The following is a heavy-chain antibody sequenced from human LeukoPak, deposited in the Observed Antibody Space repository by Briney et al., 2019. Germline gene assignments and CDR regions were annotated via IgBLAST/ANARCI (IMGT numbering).Heavy chain of an antibody. D-gene: IGHD3-10*01. Sequence: PSETLSLTCAVYGGSFSGYYWSWIRQPPGKGLEWIGEINHSGSTNYNPSLKSRVTISVDPSKNQFSLKLSSVTAADTAVYYCARGVRYYYGSGSSINDYWGQGTLVTVSS. J-gene: IGHJ4*02. V-gene: IGHV4-34*01. CDR2: INHSGST. CDR1: GGSFSGYY. CDR3: ARGVRYYYGSGSSINDY.